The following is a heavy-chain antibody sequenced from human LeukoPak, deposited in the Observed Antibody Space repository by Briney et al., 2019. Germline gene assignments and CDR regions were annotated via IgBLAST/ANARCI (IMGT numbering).Heavy chain of an antibody. D-gene: IGHD3-10*02. V-gene: IGHV4-39*01. CDR3: ASVFGELLSTNFDY. J-gene: IGHJ4*02. CDR2: IYYSGST. CDR1: GGSISSSSYY. Sequence: SETLSLTCTVSGGSISSSSYYWGWIRQPPGKGLEWIGSIYYSGSTYYNPSLKSRAAISVDTSKNQFSLKLSSVTAADTAVYYCASVFGELLSTNFDYWGQGTLVTVSS.